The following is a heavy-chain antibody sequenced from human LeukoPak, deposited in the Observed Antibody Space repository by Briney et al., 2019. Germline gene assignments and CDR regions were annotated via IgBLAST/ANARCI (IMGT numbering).Heavy chain of an antibody. D-gene: IGHD1-26*01. CDR3: ASSEWELRGMAIDY. J-gene: IGHJ4*02. CDR2: ISSSSSTI. V-gene: IGHV3-48*01. Sequence: GGSLRLSCAASGFTFSSYSMNWVRQAPGKGLEWVSYISSSSSTIYYADSVRGRFTISRDNAKNSLYLQMNSLRAEDTAVYYCASSEWELRGMAIDYWGQGTLVTVSS. CDR1: GFTFSSYS.